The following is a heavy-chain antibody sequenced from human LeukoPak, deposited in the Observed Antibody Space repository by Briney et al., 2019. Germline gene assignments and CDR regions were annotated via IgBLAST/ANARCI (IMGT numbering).Heavy chain of an antibody. CDR2: INPNSGGT. CDR3: ARGGYCSSTSCFVLAAEFDS. CDR1: GYTFTGYY. Sequence: ASVKVSCKTSGYTFTGYYMHWVRQVPGQGLEWMGWINPNSGGTDYAQKFQGRVTMTRDTSISTAYMELKWLGFDDTAVYFCARGGYCSSTSCFVLAAEFDSWGQGTLVTVSS. J-gene: IGHJ4*02. V-gene: IGHV1-2*02. D-gene: IGHD2-2*01.